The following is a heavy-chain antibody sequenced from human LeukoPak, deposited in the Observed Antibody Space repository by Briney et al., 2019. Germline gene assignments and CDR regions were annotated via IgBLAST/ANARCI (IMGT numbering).Heavy chain of an antibody. CDR3: ARAAYDSNGYTANHDY. CDR1: GFIISDNY. J-gene: IGHJ4*02. CDR2: LYSDGTT. Sequence: GGSLRLSCAASGFIISDNYMGWVRQARGKGLEWVSVLYSDGTTYYADSVKGRFTISRDNSRNTLYLQMNNLRAEDTAVYYCARAAYDSNGYTANHDYWGQGTLVTVSS. D-gene: IGHD3-22*01. V-gene: IGHV3-53*01.